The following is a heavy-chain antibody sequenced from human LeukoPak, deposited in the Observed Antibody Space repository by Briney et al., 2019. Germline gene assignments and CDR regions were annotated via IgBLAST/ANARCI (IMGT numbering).Heavy chain of an antibody. V-gene: IGHV3-11*06. CDR3: ARGREVLDY. J-gene: IGHJ4*02. Sequence: GGSLTLSCAASGFTFSDYYMSWIRQAPGKGLEWVSYITTGSRSYTNHADSVKGRFTISRDNAKNSLYLQMNSLRAEDTGVYYCARGREVLDYWGQGTLVTVSS. CDR1: GFTFSDYY. D-gene: IGHD1-26*01. CDR2: ITTGSRSYT.